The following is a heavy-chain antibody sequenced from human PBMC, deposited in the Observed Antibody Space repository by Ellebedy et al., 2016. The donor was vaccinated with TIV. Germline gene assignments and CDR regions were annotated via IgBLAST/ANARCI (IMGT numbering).Heavy chain of an antibody. CDR3: TRARVYSNGWYYPDF. J-gene: IGHJ4*02. CDR1: GFTFGGHS. CDR2: VSSSRSAI. D-gene: IGHD6-19*01. Sequence: PGGSLRLSCAASGFTFGGHSMTWVLQAPGKGLEWISAVSSSRSAIFYADSVKGRFSISRDNARNSLYLQMNTLRDEDTAVYYCTRARVYSNGWYYPDFWGQGTLVAVSS. V-gene: IGHV3-48*02.